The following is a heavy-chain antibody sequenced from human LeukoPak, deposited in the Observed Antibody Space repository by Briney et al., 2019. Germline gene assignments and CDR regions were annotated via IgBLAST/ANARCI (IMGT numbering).Heavy chain of an antibody. Sequence: SQTLSLTCAISGDSVSSNSAAWNWIRQSPSRGLEWLGRTYYRSKWYNDYAVSVKSRITINPDTSKNQFSLQLNSVTPEDTAVYYCARDYYGSAGLVMKENWFDPWGQGTLVTVSS. D-gene: IGHD3-10*01. J-gene: IGHJ5*02. CDR2: TYYRSKWYN. CDR3: ARDYYGSAGLVMKENWFDP. V-gene: IGHV6-1*01. CDR1: GDSVSSNSAA.